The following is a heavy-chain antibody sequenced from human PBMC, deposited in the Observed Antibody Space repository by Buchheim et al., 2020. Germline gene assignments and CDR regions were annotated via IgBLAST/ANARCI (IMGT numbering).Heavy chain of an antibody. CDR1: GFTFSSYG. J-gene: IGHJ6*02. Sequence: QVQLVESGGGVVQPGRSLRLSCAASGFTFSSYGMHWVRQAPGKGLEWVAVISYDGSNKYYADSVKGRFTISRDNSKNTLYLQMNSLRAEDTAVYYCARDGPDIVVVPAGGMDVWGQGTT. CDR2: ISYDGSNK. D-gene: IGHD2-2*01. CDR3: ARDGPDIVVVPAGGMDV. V-gene: IGHV3-30*03.